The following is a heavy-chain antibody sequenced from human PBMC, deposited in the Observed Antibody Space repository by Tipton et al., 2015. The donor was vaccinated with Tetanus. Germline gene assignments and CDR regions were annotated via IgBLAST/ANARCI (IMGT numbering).Heavy chain of an antibody. J-gene: IGHJ4*02. CDR2: INSDGSRT. Sequence: SLRLSCAASGFTFSSYWMHWVRQAPGKGLVWVSRINSDGSRTSYADSVKGRFTISRDNAKNTLSLQMNSLRAEDTAVYYCARLSANSYGYPQFDYWGQGTLVTVSS. CDR1: GFTFSSYW. D-gene: IGHD5-18*01. CDR3: ARLSANSYGYPQFDY. V-gene: IGHV3-74*01.